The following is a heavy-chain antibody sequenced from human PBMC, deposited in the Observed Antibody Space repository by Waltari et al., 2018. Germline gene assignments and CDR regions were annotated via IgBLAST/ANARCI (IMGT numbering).Heavy chain of an antibody. J-gene: IGHJ3*02. CDR3: ARGWSGYAFDI. Sequence: QVQLQESGPGLVKPSQTLSLTCTVSGGSISSGGYYWSWIRQHPGTGLGWIGYIYYSGSTDDNPSLKSLVTIAVDTSKNQVSLKLSSVTAADTAVYYGARGWSGYAFDIWGQGTMVTVSS. CDR2: IYYSGST. D-gene: IGHD3-3*01. V-gene: IGHV4-31*01. CDR1: GGSISSGGYY.